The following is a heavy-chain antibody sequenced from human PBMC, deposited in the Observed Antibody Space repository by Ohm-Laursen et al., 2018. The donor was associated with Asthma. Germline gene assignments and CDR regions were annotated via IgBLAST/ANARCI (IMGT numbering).Heavy chain of an antibody. CDR1: GYTFSRYS. V-gene: IGHV3-48*01. CDR3: AREILPGSYYYYYGMDV. Sequence: GSLRLSCAASGYTFSRYSIHWVRQVPGKGLEWVSYISSSSSTIYYADSVKGRFTISRDNAKNSLYLQMNSLRAEDTAVYYCAREILPGSYYYYYGMDVWGQGTTVTVSS. D-gene: IGHD3-10*01. CDR2: ISSSSSTI. J-gene: IGHJ6*02.